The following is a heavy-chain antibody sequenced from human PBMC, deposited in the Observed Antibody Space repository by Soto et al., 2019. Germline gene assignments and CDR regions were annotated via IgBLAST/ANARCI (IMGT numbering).Heavy chain of an antibody. V-gene: IGHV1-3*01. CDR2: INAGNGNT. CDR3: ARTNGNYYDSSGSLYYYYGMDV. D-gene: IGHD3-22*01. Sequence: QVQLVQSGAEVKKPGASVKVSCKASGYTFTSYAMHWVRQAPGQRLEWMGWINAGNGNTKYSQKFQGRVTITRDTAATTXYXELXSLRSEDTAVYYCARTNGNYYDSSGSLYYYYGMDVWGQGTTVTVSS. CDR1: GYTFTSYA. J-gene: IGHJ6*02.